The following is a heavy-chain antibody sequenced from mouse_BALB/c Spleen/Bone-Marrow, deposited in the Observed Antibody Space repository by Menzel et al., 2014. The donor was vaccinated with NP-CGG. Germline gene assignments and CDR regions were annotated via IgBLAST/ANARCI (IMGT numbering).Heavy chain of an antibody. CDR1: GYTFTSYW. CDR3: ARGDDYDPFAY. J-gene: IGHJ3*01. CDR2: IAPGSGST. Sequence: DLVKPGASVKLSCKASGYTFTSYWINWIKQRPGQGLEWIGRIAPGSGSTYYNEMFKGKATLTVDTSSSTAYIQLSSLSSEDSAVYCCARGDDYDPFAYWGQGTLVTVYA. D-gene: IGHD2-4*01. V-gene: IGHV1S41*01.